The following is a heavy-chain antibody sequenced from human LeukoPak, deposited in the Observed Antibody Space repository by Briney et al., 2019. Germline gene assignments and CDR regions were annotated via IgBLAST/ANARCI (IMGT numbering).Heavy chain of an antibody. Sequence: PSETLSLTCADAGGSISSGGYSWSWIRQPPGKGLEWIGYIYRSGSTYYNPSLKSRVTISVDRSKNQFSLKLSSVTAADTAVYYCARVLASYWYFDLWGRGTLVTVSS. J-gene: IGHJ2*01. V-gene: IGHV4-30-2*01. CDR2: IYRSGST. D-gene: IGHD6-6*01. CDR3: ARVLASYWYFDL. CDR1: GGSISSGGYS.